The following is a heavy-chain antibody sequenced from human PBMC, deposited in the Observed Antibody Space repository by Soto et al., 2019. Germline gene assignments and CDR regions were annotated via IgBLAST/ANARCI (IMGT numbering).Heavy chain of an antibody. CDR3: TSVGVHGDGVVEYFQY. J-gene: IGHJ1*01. D-gene: IGHD4-17*01. CDR1: GFTFSNSW. CDR2: IKSKTDGGTT. V-gene: IGHV3-15*07. Sequence: EVQLVESGGGLVKPGGSLRLSCEASGFTFSNSWMNWVRQAPGKGLEWVGRIKSKTDGGTTDYAAPVKGRFTISRDDSKKTLFLQMNSLKTEDTAVYYCTSVGVHGDGVVEYFQYWGQGSLVTLCS.